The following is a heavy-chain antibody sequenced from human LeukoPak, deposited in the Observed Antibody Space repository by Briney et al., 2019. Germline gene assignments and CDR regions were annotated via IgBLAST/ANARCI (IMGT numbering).Heavy chain of an antibody. CDR1: GFTFSRYC. Sequence: PGRSLRLSCAASGFTFSRYCRHWVRQAPGRGLEWVAVIWNDGSNKYYADSMNGRSTISRENTHNHVDKQRNSLRAEDTAGYYCAKDAQREFDYSNSLEYWGQGTLVTVSS. V-gene: IGHV3-33*06. CDR3: AKDAQREFDYSNSLEY. J-gene: IGHJ4*02. CDR2: IWNDGSNK. D-gene: IGHD4-11*01.